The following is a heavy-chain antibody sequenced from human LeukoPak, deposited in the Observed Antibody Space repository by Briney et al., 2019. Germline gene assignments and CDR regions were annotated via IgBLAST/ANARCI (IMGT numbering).Heavy chain of an antibody. CDR2: INAGNGNT. V-gene: IGHV1-3*01. J-gene: IGHJ5*02. D-gene: IGHD3-3*01. CDR1: GYTFTSYA. CDR3: ARAGYYDFWSGYYLNNWFDP. Sequence: ASVKVSCKASGYTFTSYAMHWVRQAPGQRLEWMGWINAGNGNTKYSQKFQGRVTITRDTSASTAYMELSSLRSEDTAVYYYARAGYYDFWSGYYLNNWFDPWGQGTLVTVSS.